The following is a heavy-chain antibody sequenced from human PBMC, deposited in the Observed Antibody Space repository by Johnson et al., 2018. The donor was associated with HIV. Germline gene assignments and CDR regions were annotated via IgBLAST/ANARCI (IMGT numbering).Heavy chain of an antibody. CDR1: GFTFNDYG. CDR3: ARVTGFTILTVNKGNSNDAFDI. CDR2: INWNGGRT. Sequence: VQLVESGGGVIRPGGSLRLSCAASGFTFNDYGMTWVRQVPGKGLEWVSGINWNGGRTECADSVKGRVTISRDNAKKSLYLQMNSLRAEDTALYYCARVTGFTILTVNKGNSNDAFDIWGRGTVVTVSS. V-gene: IGHV3-20*04. J-gene: IGHJ3*02. D-gene: IGHD3-9*01.